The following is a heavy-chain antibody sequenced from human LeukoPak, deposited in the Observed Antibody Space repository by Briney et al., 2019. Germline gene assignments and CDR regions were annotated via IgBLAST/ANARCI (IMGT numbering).Heavy chain of an antibody. J-gene: IGHJ4*02. D-gene: IGHD3-10*01. CDR2: ISGSGGDT. V-gene: IGHV3-23*01. CDR3: AKGSF. CDR1: GFTFSNFL. Sequence: SGGSLRLSCAASGFTFSNFLMTWVRQAPGKGPEWVSAISGSGGDTYYADSVKGRFTISRDNSKNTLYLQMNNLRAEDTAAYYCAKGSFWGQGTLVTVSS.